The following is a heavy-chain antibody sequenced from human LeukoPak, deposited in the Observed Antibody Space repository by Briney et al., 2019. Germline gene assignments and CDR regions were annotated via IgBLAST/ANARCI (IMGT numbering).Heavy chain of an antibody. CDR1: GGSFSGYY. J-gene: IGHJ6*02. D-gene: IGHD3-9*01. CDR3: ARHLIVESYYDILTGFFSGVVDYGMDV. V-gene: IGHV4-34*01. Sequence: SETLSLTCAVYGGSFSGYYWSWIRQPPGKGLEWIGEINHSGSTNYNPSLKSRVTISVDTSKNQLSLKLSSVTAADTAVYYCARHLIVESYYDILTGFFSGVVDYGMDVWGQGTTVTVSS. CDR2: INHSGST.